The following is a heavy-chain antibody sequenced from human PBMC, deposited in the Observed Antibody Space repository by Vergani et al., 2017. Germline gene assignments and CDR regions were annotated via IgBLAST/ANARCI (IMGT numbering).Heavy chain of an antibody. CDR1: GYTLTELS. Sequence: QVQLVPSGAEVKKPGASVKVSCKVSGYTLTELSMHWVRPAPGKGLEWMGGFDPEDGETIYAQKFQVRVTMIEDTSTDTAYMELSSLRSEDTAVYYCATVGEGGDFGGGERTLVSVSS. D-gene: IGHD2-21*02. V-gene: IGHV1-24*01. CDR3: ATVGEGGDFG. J-gene: IGHJ4*02. CDR2: FDPEDGET.